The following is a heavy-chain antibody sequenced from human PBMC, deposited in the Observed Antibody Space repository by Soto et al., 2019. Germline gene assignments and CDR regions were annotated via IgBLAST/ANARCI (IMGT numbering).Heavy chain of an antibody. V-gene: IGHV3-48*02. J-gene: IGHJ4*02. CDR3: ARGMGYYCSGGSCPEVVFDY. CDR2: ISGTSSTI. Sequence: EVQLVESGGGLVQPGGSLRLSCAASGFTFSTYSMNWVRQAPGKGLEWISYISGTSSTIYYADSVKGRFTISRDNAKNSLYLHMNSLRDEDTAVYYCARGMGYYCSGGSCPEVVFDYWGQGTLGTVSS. D-gene: IGHD2-15*01. CDR1: GFTFSTYS.